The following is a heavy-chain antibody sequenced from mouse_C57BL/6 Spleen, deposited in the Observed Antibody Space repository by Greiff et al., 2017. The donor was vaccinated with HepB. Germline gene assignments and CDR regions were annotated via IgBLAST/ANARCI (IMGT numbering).Heavy chain of an antibody. V-gene: IGHV1-26*01. D-gene: IGHD1-1*01. J-gene: IGHJ2*01. Sequence: VQLQQSGPELVKPGASVKISCKASGYTFTDYYMNWVKQSHGKSLEWIGDINPNNGGTSYNQKFKGKATLTVDKSSSTAYMELRSLTSEDSAVYYCAREGATVAYFDYWGQGTTLTVSS. CDR3: AREGATVAYFDY. CDR2: INPNNGGT. CDR1: GYTFTDYY.